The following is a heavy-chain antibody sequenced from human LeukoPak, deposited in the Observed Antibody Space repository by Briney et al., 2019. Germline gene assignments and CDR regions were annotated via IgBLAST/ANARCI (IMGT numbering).Heavy chain of an antibody. Sequence: SETLSLTCTVSGGSISSSSYYWGWIRQPPGTGLEWIGSIYYSGSTYYNPSLKSRVTISVDTSKNQFSLKLSSVTAADTAVYYCARVLVVVPAAHFDYWGQGTLVTVSS. J-gene: IGHJ4*02. D-gene: IGHD2-2*01. CDR2: IYYSGST. CDR3: ARVLVVVPAAHFDY. CDR1: GGSISSSSYY. V-gene: IGHV4-39*01.